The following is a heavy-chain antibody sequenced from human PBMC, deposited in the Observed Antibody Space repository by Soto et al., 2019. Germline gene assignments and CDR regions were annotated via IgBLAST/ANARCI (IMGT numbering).Heavy chain of an antibody. J-gene: IGHJ4*02. CDR3: ATSYGTAWYTY. Sequence: QVQLQESGPGLVTPSETLSLTCSFSGDSVTSHYVTWIRQSPEKGLEWIAYMHYTGFSHYNPSLKSRLTISIDRSKNQFTLQLTSVNVADTAVYYCATSYGTAWYTYWGQGTQVTVSS. CDR2: MHYTGFS. V-gene: IGHV4-59*02. D-gene: IGHD6-13*01. CDR1: GDSVTSHY.